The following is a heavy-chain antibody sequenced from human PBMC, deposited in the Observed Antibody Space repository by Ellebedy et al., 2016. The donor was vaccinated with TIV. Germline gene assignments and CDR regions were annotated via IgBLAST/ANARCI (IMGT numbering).Heavy chain of an antibody. CDR3: ARDLVGGYSSSSGYSDDPFYYYYYGMDV. CDR2: ISSSSSYT. D-gene: IGHD6-6*01. CDR1: GFTFSDYY. V-gene: IGHV3-11*06. Sequence: GESLKISXAASGFTFSDYYMSWIRQAPGKGLEWVSYISSSSSYTNYADSVKGRFTISRDNAKNSLYLQMNSLRAEDTAVYYCARDLVGGYSSSSGYSDDPFYYYYYGMDVWGQGTTVTVSS. J-gene: IGHJ6*02.